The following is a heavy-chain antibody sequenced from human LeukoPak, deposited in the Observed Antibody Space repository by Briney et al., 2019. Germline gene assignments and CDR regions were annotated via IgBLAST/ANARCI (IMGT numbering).Heavy chain of an antibody. J-gene: IGHJ5*02. CDR3: ARLNGYSNWFDP. CDR2: IYYSGST. D-gene: IGHD3-22*01. Sequence: SQTLSLTCTVSGVSISSGGYYWYWIRQHPGKGLEWIGYIYYSGSTYYNPSLKSRVTISVDTSKKHFSLKLSSVTAADTAVYYCARLNGYSNWFDPWGQGTLVTVSS. CDR1: GVSISSGGYY. V-gene: IGHV4-31*03.